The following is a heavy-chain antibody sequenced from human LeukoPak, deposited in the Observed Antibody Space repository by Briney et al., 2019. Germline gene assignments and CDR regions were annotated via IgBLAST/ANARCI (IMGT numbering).Heavy chain of an antibody. CDR3: ARRSSSGYYYVNRWFDP. J-gene: IGHJ5*02. V-gene: IGHV4-34*01. Sequence: PSETLSLTCAVYGGSFSGYYWSWIRQPPGKGLEWIGEINHSGSTNYNPSLKSRVTISVDTSKNQFSLKLSSVTAADTAVYYCARRSSSGYYYVNRWFDPWAREPWSPSPQ. CDR2: INHSGST. CDR1: GGSFSGYY. D-gene: IGHD3-22*01.